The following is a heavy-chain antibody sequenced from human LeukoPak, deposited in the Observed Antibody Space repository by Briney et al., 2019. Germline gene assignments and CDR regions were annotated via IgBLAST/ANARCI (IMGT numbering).Heavy chain of an antibody. D-gene: IGHD3-3*01. CDR2: MNPNSGNT. CDR3: ARGYPTDFWSGYRWGDAFDI. V-gene: IGHV1-8*02. CDR1: GYTFTAYY. Sequence: GASVKVSCKASGYTFTAYYMHWVRQATGQGLEWMGWMNPNSGNTGYAQKFQGRVTMTRNTSISTAYMELSSLRSEDTAVYYCARGYPTDFWSGYRWGDAFDIWGQGTMVTVSS. J-gene: IGHJ3*02.